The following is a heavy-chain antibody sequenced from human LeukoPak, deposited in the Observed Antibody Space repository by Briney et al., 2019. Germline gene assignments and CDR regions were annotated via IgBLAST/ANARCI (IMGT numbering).Heavy chain of an antibody. CDR3: ARITGIAAAGDY. D-gene: IGHD6-25*01. CDR2: IKHDGSEK. CDR1: GFTFTNAW. V-gene: IGHV3-7*04. J-gene: IGHJ4*02. Sequence: QPGGSLRLSCASSGFTFTNAWMSWVRQAPGKGLEWVANIKHDGSEKFYVDSVKGRFTISRDNAKNSLYLQLNSLRDEDTAIYYCARITGIAAAGDYWGQGTLVTVSS.